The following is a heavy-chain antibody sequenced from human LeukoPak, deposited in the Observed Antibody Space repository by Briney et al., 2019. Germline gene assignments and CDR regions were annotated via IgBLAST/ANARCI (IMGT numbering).Heavy chain of an antibody. Sequence: PGGSLRLSCAASGFTFSSYAMSWVRQAPGKGLEWVANIKQDGSEKYYVDSVKGRFTISRDNAKNSLYLQMNSLRAEDTAVYYCAREGPQQNLRYFDWSKSYYYYYGMDVWGQGTTVTVSS. J-gene: IGHJ6*02. CDR3: AREGPQQNLRYFDWSKSYYYYYGMDV. D-gene: IGHD3-9*01. CDR1: GFTFSSYA. CDR2: IKQDGSEK. V-gene: IGHV3-7*03.